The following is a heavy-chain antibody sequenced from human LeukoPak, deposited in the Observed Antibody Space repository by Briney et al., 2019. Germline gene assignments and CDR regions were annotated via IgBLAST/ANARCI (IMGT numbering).Heavy chain of an antibody. CDR3: ARAPHNWNDFWVYFDY. D-gene: IGHD1-1*01. J-gene: IGHJ4*02. CDR1: GFTFSRSW. Sequence: GGSLRLSCAASGFTFSRSWMHWVRQAPGKGLVWVSYISSSGSTIYYADSVKGRFTISRDNAKNSLYLQMNSLRAEDTAVYYCARAPHNWNDFWVYFDYWGQGTLVTVSS. CDR2: ISSSGSTI. V-gene: IGHV3-48*03.